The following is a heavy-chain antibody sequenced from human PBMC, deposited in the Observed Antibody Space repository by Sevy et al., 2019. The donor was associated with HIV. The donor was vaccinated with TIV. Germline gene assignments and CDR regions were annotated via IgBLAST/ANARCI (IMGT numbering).Heavy chain of an antibody. Sequence: SETLSLTCTVSGDSISSGGYYWSWIRQPAGEGLEWIGRIYPSGSTNYRPSLNSRVTMSVDTSKNQFSLELSSVTAADTAVYYCARVRTVAGVNGVGWFDPWGQGTLVTVSS. V-gene: IGHV4-61*02. CDR2: IYPSGST. D-gene: IGHD2-8*01. J-gene: IGHJ5*02. CDR3: ARVRTVAGVNGVGWFDP. CDR1: GDSISSGGYY.